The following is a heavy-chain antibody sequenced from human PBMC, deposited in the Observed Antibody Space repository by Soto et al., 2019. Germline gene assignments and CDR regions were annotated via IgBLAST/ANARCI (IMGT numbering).Heavy chain of an antibody. J-gene: IGHJ1*01. D-gene: IGHD3-22*01. CDR2: ISGSGGST. V-gene: IGHV3-23*01. CDR3: AKDSTDDYDSSGYRRDFQH. Sequence: EVQLLESGGGLVQPGGSLRLSCAASGFTFSSYAMSWVRQAPGKGLEWVSAISGSGGSTYYADSVKGRFTISRDNSKNTRYLQMNSLRAEDTAVYYCAKDSTDDYDSSGYRRDFQHWGQGTLVTVSS. CDR1: GFTFSSYA.